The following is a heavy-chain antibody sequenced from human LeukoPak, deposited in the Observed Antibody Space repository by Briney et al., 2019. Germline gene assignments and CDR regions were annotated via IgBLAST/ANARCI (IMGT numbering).Heavy chain of an antibody. V-gene: IGHV4-30-4*01. J-gene: IGHJ5*02. CDR2: IYSSWST. CDR3: ARGSYESSSWFDP. D-gene: IGHD3-22*01. Sequence: SHTRCLTVTVPSGSISSGGYYWSGIRQPPGKGREWIGYIYSSWSTYYNPYLKSRVTISVDTSKNQFSLKLSSVTAADTAVYYCARGSYESSSWFDPWGQGTLVTVSS. CDR1: SGSISSGGYY.